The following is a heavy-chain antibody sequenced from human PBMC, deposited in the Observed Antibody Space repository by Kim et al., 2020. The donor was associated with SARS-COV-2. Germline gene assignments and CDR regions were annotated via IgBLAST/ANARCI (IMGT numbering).Heavy chain of an antibody. Sequence: QTLSLTCAISGDTISSDNAAWNWIRLSPSRGLEWLGRTYYRSRWYNDYAVSVQSRITINADTSKNQFSLQLNSVTPEDTAVYYCTSGWAFDIWGQGTVV. CDR1: GDTISSDNAA. CDR3: TSGWAFDI. D-gene: IGHD3-16*01. J-gene: IGHJ3*02. V-gene: IGHV6-1*01. CDR2: TYYRSRWYN.